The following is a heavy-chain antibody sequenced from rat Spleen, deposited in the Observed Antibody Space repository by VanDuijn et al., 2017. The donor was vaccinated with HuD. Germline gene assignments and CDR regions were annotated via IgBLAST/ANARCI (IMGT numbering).Heavy chain of an antibody. D-gene: IGHD1-6*01. Sequence: EVQLVESGGGLVQPGRSMKLSCAASGFTFSNYDMAWVRQAPKMGLEWVATIIYDGSSTYYRDSVKGRFTISRDNAKSTLYLQMDSLRSEDTATYYCTTERGVYSYWGQGVMVTVSS. CDR3: TTERGVYSY. J-gene: IGHJ2*01. CDR2: IIYDGSST. V-gene: IGHV5S10*01. CDR1: GFTFSNYD.